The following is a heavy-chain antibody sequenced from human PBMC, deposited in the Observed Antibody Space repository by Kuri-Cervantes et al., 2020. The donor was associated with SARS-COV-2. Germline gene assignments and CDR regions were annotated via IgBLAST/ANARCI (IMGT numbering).Heavy chain of an antibody. Sequence: AGSLRLSCAASGFTFTDYARSWVRQAPGRGPEWVSCISDSGGTTTYADSVKGRFTISSNNSKNTVSLQMHSLRAEDTAIYSCAIELEMDDSSSFTWGQGTLVTVSS. D-gene: IGHD3-22*01. CDR2: ISDSGGTT. CDR3: AIELEMDDSSSFT. V-gene: IGHV3-23*01. J-gene: IGHJ5*02. CDR1: GFTFTDYA.